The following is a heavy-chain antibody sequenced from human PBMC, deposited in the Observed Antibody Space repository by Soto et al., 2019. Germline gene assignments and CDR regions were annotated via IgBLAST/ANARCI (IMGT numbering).Heavy chain of an antibody. J-gene: IGHJ4*02. Sequence: QVQLVQSGAEVKKPGASVKVSCKASGYTFTSYAMHWVRQAPGQRLEWMGWINAGNGNTKYSQKFQGRVTITRDTSTSTAYMELSSLRSEDTAVYDCARVGYSDEWGGFDYWGQGTLVTVSS. V-gene: IGHV1-3*01. CDR3: ARVGYSDEWGGFDY. CDR1: GYTFTSYA. D-gene: IGHD5-18*01. CDR2: INAGNGNT.